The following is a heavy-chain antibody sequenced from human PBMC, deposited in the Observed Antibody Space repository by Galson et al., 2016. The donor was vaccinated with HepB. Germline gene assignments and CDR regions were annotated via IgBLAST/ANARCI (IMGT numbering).Heavy chain of an antibody. CDR2: INGGTGYT. CDR1: GYSFSSYG. CDR3: ARDPYNSGRSELHD. V-gene: IGHV1-3*01. J-gene: IGHJ4*02. D-gene: IGHD6-19*01. Sequence: SVKVSCKASGYSFSSYGIHWVRQAPGQSLEWMGWINGGTGYTKYSQNFQGRITFLRDTTATTAYMELTTLRSEDTAVYFCARDPYNSGRSELHDWGQGTLVTVSS.